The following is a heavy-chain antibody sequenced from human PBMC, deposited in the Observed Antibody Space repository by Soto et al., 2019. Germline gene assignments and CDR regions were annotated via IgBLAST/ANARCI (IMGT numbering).Heavy chain of an antibody. Sequence: ASVKVSCKASGYLFTAYSMHWVRLAPGQGLEWMGVVNPSGGSTKYAQNFQGRVTMTRDTSTTTIYMELSSLRSDDTAIYYCARGANWKMDYWGQGTLVTAPQ. CDR1: GYLFTAYS. CDR3: ARGANWKMDY. J-gene: IGHJ4*02. V-gene: IGHV1-46*01. D-gene: IGHD1-1*01. CDR2: VNPSGGST.